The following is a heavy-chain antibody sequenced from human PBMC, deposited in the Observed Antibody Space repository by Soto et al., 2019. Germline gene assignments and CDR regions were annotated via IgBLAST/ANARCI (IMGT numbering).Heavy chain of an antibody. CDR1: GFTFDDYA. D-gene: IGHD4-17*01. CDR2: ITWNSGSR. V-gene: IGHV3-9*01. J-gene: IGHJ3*02. Sequence: ESGGVLVQPGRSLRLSCAASGFTFDDYAMHWVRHAPGTGPEWVSGITWNSGSRGYAESVKGRFTISRDNAKNSLYLQMNCLRTEDTALYYCAKRKGDLEILKTTVTTFWGPLHIWGQGTMVTVSS. CDR3: AKRKGDLEILKTTVTTFWGPLHI.